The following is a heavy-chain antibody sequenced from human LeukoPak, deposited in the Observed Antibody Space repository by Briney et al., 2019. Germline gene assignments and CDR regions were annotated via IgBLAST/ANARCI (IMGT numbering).Heavy chain of an antibody. CDR2: VNPNTGGT. CDR3: ATSDCSGAGCYHY. Sequence: ASVKVSCKPSGYAFTDYYIHWVRQAPGQGLEWMGWVNPNTGGTNYAQKFQDRVTMTRDTSISTAYMELSRLRSDDTAVYYCATSDCSGAGCYHYWGQGTLVTASS. J-gene: IGHJ4*02. V-gene: IGHV1-2*02. D-gene: IGHD2-15*01. CDR1: GYAFTDYY.